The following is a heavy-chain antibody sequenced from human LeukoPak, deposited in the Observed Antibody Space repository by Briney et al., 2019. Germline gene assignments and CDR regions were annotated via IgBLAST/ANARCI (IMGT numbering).Heavy chain of an antibody. J-gene: IGHJ4*02. CDR1: GGSISSGDYY. CDR2: IYYSGST. D-gene: IGHD1-14*01. CDR3: ARAEWAAVDY. Sequence: SETLSLTCTVSGGSISSGDYYWSWIRHPPGKCLEWTGDIYYSGSTYYYPSLKTPATISVATSKNPLSPKPISVTAADTAVYYCARAEWAAVDYWGQGTLVTVSS. V-gene: IGHV4-30-4*08.